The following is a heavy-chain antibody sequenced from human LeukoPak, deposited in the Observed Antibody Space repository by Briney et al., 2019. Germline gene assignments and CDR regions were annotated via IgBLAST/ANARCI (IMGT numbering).Heavy chain of an antibody. V-gene: IGHV3-74*01. CDR2: ICPDGTVT. J-gene: IGHJ4*02. CDR1: GFTFSTYC. CDR3: VRDFRSADY. Sequence: GGSLRLSCAASGFTFSTYCMHWVRQAPGKGPMWVSRICPDGTVTNYADSVKARFIISRDNARNTVYLQMNSLRVEDTAVYYCVRDFRSADYWGQGTLVTVS.